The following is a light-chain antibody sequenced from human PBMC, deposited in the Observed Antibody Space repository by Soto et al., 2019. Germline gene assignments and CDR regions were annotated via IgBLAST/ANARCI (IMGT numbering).Light chain of an antibody. CDR1: QPISTY. J-gene: IGKJ2*01. V-gene: IGKV1-39*01. CDR2: AAS. Sequence: DIQMTQSPSSLSASVGDRVTITCRTSQPISTYLNWYQQKAGKAPKILINAASILQSGVPSRFSGRGSGTHFTLTISSLEHDDFATYYCQQSYSTPYTFVQGTNLEIK. CDR3: QQSYSTPYT.